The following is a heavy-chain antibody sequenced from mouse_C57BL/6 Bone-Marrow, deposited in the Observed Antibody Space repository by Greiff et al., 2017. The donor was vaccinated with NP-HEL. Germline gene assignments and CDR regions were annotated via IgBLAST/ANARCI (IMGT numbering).Heavy chain of an antibody. CDR2: ISSGSSTI. CDR3: AREGLWFAY. CDR1: GFTFSDYG. V-gene: IGHV5-17*01. J-gene: IGHJ3*01. Sequence: DVHLVESGGGLVKPGGSLKLSCAASGFTFSDYGMHWVRQAPEKGLEWVAYISSGSSTIYYADTVKGRFTISRDNAKNTLFLQMTSLRSEDTAMYYCAREGLWFAYWGQGTLVTVSA.